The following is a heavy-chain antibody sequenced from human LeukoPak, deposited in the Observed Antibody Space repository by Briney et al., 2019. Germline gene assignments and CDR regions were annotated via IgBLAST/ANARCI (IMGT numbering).Heavy chain of an antibody. J-gene: IGHJ4*02. CDR3: ARDKLVGATTGKDY. CDR1: GYTFTGYY. CDR2: INPNSGGT. Sequence: ASVKVSCKASGYTFTGYYMHWVRQAPGQGLEWMGWINPNSGGTNYAQKFQGRVTMTRDTSISTAYMELSRLRSDDTAVYYCARDKLVGATTGKDYWGQGILVTVSS. D-gene: IGHD1-26*01. V-gene: IGHV1-2*02.